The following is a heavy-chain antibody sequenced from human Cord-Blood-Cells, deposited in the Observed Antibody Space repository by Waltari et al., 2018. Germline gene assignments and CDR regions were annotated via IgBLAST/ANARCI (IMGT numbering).Heavy chain of an antibody. CDR3: ARDRVRRRVVPAAIGGGSMDV. CDR2: ISYDGSNK. Sequence: SYAMHWVRQAPGKGLEWVAVISYDGSNKYYADSVKGRFTISRDNSKNTLYLQMNSLRAEDTAVYYCARDRVRRRVVPAAIGGGSMDVWGQGTTVTVSS. D-gene: IGHD2-2*02. CDR1: SYA. V-gene: IGHV3-30-3*01. J-gene: IGHJ6*02.